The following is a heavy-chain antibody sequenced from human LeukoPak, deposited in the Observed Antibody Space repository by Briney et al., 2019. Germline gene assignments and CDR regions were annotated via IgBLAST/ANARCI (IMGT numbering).Heavy chain of an antibody. CDR1: GFTFSNAG. D-gene: IGHD2-2*01. J-gene: IGHJ4*02. V-gene: IGHV3-15*01. Sequence: PGGSLRLSCAASGFTFSNAGVSWVRQAPGEWLEWVGRIKSKTDGRTTDYAAPVKGKLTITRDDSTNTLYLQMNSLKTEDTAVYYCTTDPVVPAANDYWGQGTLVTVSS. CDR2: IKSKTDGRTT. CDR3: TTDPVVPAANDY.